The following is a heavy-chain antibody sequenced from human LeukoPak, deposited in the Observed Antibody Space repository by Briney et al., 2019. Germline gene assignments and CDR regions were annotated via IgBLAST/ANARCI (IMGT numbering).Heavy chain of an antibody. J-gene: IGHJ4*02. D-gene: IGHD1-1*01. Sequence: LGESLKISCKGSGYSFTTYWISLVRQMPGKGLEWMGRIDPSDSYTNYSPSFQGHVTISADKSISTAYLQWSGLKASDTAMYYCARRARWREVDYWGQGTLVTVSS. CDR1: GYSFTTYW. V-gene: IGHV5-10-1*01. CDR2: IDPSDSYT. CDR3: ARRARWREVDY.